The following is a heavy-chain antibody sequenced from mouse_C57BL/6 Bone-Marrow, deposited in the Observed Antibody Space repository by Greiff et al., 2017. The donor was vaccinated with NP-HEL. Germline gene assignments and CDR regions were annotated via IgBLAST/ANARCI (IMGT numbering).Heavy chain of an antibody. J-gene: IGHJ1*03. D-gene: IGHD1-1*01. V-gene: IGHV1-15*01. CDR3: TRSDYGSSFYWYFDV. Sequence: VQLVESGAELVRPGASVTLSCKASGYTFTDYEMHWVKQTPVHGLEWIGAIDPETGGTAYNQKFKGKAILTADKSSSTAYMELRSLTSEDSAVYYCTRSDYGSSFYWYFDVWGTGTTVTVSS. CDR1: GYTFTDYE. CDR2: IDPETGGT.